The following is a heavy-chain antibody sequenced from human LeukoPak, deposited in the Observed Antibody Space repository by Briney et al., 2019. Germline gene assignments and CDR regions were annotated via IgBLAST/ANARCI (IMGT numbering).Heavy chain of an antibody. CDR2: INHSGST. CDR3: ARVRSAVVTPPYYMDV. J-gene: IGHJ6*03. CDR1: GGSFSGYY. D-gene: IGHD3-22*01. V-gene: IGHV4-34*01. Sequence: PSETLSLTCAVYGGSFSGYYWSWIRQPPGKGLEWIGEINHSGSTNYNPSLKSRVTISVDTSKNQFSLKLSSVTAADTAVYYYARVRSAVVTPPYYMDVWGKGTTVTVS.